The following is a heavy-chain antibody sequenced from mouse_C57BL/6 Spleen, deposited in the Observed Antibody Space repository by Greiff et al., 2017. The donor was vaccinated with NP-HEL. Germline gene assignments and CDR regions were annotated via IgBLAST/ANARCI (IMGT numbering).Heavy chain of an antibody. CDR1: GYTFTSYW. J-gene: IGHJ1*03. V-gene: IGHV1-69*01. D-gene: IGHD1-1*01. CDR2: IDPSDSYT. Sequence: QVQLQQPGAELVMPGASVKLSCKASGYTFTSYWMHWVKQRPGQGLEWIGEIDPSDSYTNYNQKFKGKSTLTVDKSSSTAYMQLSSLTSEDSAVYYCARSYYGSSFWYFDVWGTGTTVTVSS. CDR3: ARSYYGSSFWYFDV.